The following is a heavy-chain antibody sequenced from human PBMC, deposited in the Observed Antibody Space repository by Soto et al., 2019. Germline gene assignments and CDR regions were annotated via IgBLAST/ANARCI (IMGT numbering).Heavy chain of an antibody. CDR1: GYTFTNFA. V-gene: IGHV1-18*01. CDR3: ASGGAARHLDS. Sequence: ASVKVSCKTSGYTFTNFALSWVRQAPGQGLEWIGFVSANNGFTHFAQKFQGRVSVKTDTSTSTVYLDLRSLSSDDTAVYYCASGGAARHLDSWGQGTPVTVSS. CDR2: VSANNGFT. D-gene: IGHD6-6*01. J-gene: IGHJ5*01.